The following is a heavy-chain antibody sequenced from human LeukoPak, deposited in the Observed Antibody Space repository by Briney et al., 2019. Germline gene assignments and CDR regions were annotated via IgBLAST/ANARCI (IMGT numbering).Heavy chain of an antibody. V-gene: IGHV1-46*01. Sequence: GASVKVSCKASGYTFTSYYMHWVRQAPGQGLEWMGIINPSGGSTSYAQTFQGRVTMTRDTSTSTVYMELSSLRSEDTAVYYCARDFQKYDYGDYGDAFDIWGQGTMVTVSS. CDR2: INPSGGST. CDR3: ARDFQKYDYGDYGDAFDI. CDR1: GYTFTSYY. D-gene: IGHD4-17*01. J-gene: IGHJ3*02.